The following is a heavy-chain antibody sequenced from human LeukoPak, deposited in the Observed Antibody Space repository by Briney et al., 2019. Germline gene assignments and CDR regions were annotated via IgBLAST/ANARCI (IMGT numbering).Heavy chain of an antibody. CDR1: GFTFSSYA. CDR2: LSTTGGST. J-gene: IGHJ4*02. V-gene: IGHV3-23*01. Sequence: GGSLRLSCAASGFTFSSYAMSWVRQAPGKGLEWVSALSTTGGSTYYADSVKGRFTISRDNSKNTLYLQMNSLRAEDTALYYCVKRIAAAGPYFDYWGQGTLVTVSS. CDR3: VKRIAAAGPYFDY. D-gene: IGHD6-13*01.